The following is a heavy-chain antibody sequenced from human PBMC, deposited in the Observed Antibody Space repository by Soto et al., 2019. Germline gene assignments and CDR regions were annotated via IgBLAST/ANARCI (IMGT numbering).Heavy chain of an antibody. D-gene: IGHD4-17*01. CDR2: INWNSGTI. Sequence: EVQLVESGGALVQPGRSLRLSCAASGFTFDDYAMHWVRQAPGRGLEWVSGINWNSGTIGYADSVKGRFTISRDNAQNSLSLQMNSLTPEDTALYYCARSGFYGDYRSNHFDLWGQGTQVTVSS. V-gene: IGHV3-9*01. J-gene: IGHJ4*02. CDR1: GFTFDDYA. CDR3: ARSGFYGDYRSNHFDL.